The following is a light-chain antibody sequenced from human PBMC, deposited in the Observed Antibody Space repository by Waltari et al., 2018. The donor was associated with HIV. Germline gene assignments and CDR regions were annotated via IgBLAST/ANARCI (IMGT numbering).Light chain of an antibody. CDR2: RWS. CDR1: EPNVGSPH. CDR3: ASWDVARTGRWV. J-gene: IGLJ3*02. V-gene: IGLV1-47*01. Sequence: VLTQPPSASAPPGQRAVISCSECEPNVGSPHVYWYQQVPGTAPKLLIYRWSQRPSGVPDRFSGSQSGTSASLIISGLRSQDEAVYYCASWDVARTGRWVFGGGTKVTVL.